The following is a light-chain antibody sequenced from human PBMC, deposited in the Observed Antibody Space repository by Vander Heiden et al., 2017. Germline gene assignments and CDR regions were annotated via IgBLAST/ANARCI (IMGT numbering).Light chain of an antibody. CDR2: GNI. CDR3: HSYDTKLSGFL. CDR1: SSNIGADHD. V-gene: IGLV1-40*01. J-gene: IGLJ1*01. Sequence: QSVLTQPPSLSGAPGQRVIISCSGSSSNIGADHDVHWYQQLPGTAPTLLIYGNINRPSGVPDRFSGSKSGTSASLAITGLQAEDEADYYCHSYDTKLSGFLFGTGTKVTLL.